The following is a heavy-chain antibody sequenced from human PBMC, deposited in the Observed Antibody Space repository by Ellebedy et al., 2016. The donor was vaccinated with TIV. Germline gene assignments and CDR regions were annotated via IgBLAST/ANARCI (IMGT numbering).Heavy chain of an antibody. CDR2: VYLSGGT. CDR3: ARGLDHGGNSWYFDL. V-gene: IGHV4-4*02. Sequence: SETLSLXXAVSGASISSNNWWSLIRQSPGKGLEWIGEVYLSGGTNYNPSLKSRVTMSVDKSNNHFSLKLSSVTAADTAVYYCARGLDHGGNSWYFDLWGRGTLVTVSS. CDR1: GASISSNNW. J-gene: IGHJ2*01. D-gene: IGHD4-23*01.